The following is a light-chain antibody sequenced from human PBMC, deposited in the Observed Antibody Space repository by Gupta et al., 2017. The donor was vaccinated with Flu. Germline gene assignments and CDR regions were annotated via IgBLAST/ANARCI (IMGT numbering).Light chain of an antibody. CDR1: QSVSSY. V-gene: IGKV3-11*01. Sequence: EIVLTPSPATLSLSPGKSATLSCRASQSVSSYLAWYQQKPGQAPRLLIYDASNRATGIPARFSGSGSGTDFTLTISSLEPEDFAVYYCQQRSNWPVTFGQGTKLEIK. J-gene: IGKJ2*01. CDR2: DAS. CDR3: QQRSNWPVT.